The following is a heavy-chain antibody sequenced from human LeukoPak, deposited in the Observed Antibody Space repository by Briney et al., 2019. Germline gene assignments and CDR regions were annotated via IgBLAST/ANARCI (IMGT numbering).Heavy chain of an antibody. Sequence: SETPSLTCTVSGGSISSSSYYWGWIRQPPGKGLEWIGSIYYSGSTYYNPSLKSRVTISVDTSKNQFSLKLRSVTAADTAVYYCARVGGITMIVVLITDAFDIRGQGTMVTVSS. CDR1: GGSISSSSYY. D-gene: IGHD3-22*01. V-gene: IGHV4-39*07. J-gene: IGHJ3*02. CDR2: IYYSGST. CDR3: ARVGGITMIVVLITDAFDI.